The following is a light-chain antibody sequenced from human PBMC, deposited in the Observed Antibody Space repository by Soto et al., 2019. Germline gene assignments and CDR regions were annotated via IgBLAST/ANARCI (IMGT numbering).Light chain of an antibody. CDR3: QQYGSSPRT. Sequence: EIVLTQSPGTLSLSPGERATLSCRASETVNNAYLAWYQQKPGQAPRLLIYDASIRASGIPDRFSGSGSGTGFTLTISRLQPADFAVYYCQQYGSSPRTFGQGTQVEIQ. CDR1: ETVNNAY. J-gene: IGKJ1*01. CDR2: DAS. V-gene: IGKV3-20*01.